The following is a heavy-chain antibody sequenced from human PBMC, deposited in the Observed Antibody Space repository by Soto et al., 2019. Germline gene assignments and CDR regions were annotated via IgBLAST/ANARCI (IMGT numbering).Heavy chain of an antibody. Sequence: PGGSLRLSCAASGFTFSSYSMNWVRQAPGKGLEWVSSISSSSSYIYYADSVKGRFTISRDNAKNSLYLQMNSLRAEDTAVYYCARALYPSGGVTPSGYWGQGTLVTVSS. V-gene: IGHV3-21*01. CDR2: ISSSSSYI. D-gene: IGHD3-16*01. CDR1: GFTFSSYS. J-gene: IGHJ4*02. CDR3: ARALYPSGGVTPSGY.